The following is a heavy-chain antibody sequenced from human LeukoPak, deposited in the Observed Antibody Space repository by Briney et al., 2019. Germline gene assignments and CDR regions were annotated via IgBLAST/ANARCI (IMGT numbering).Heavy chain of an antibody. CDR3: ARESFSGSGGLNWFAP. CDR1: GHTFTGYY. V-gene: IGHV1-2*02. J-gene: IGHJ5*02. Sequence: ASVQVSCKASGHTFTGYYIHWVRQAPGQGLEWMGGLNPDTGSTNYAQKFQARVVMTRDTSINTAYMELRRLRYDDTAMYFCARESFSGSGGLNWFAPWGQGTLVTVSA. CDR2: LNPDTGST. D-gene: IGHD3-10*01.